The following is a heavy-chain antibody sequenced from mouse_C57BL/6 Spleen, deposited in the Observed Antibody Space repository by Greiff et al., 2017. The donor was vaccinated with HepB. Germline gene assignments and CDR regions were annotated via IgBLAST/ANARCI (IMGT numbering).Heavy chain of an antibody. Sequence: VQLQQSGPVLVKPGASVKMSCKASGYTFTDYYMNWVKQSHGKSLEWIGVINPYNGGTSYNQKFKGKATLTIDKSSSTAYIELNSLTSEDSAVYYCARWGLYADPCWGHVTTLTVSS. CDR3: ARWGLYADPC. D-gene: IGHD2-13*01. CDR2: INPYNGGT. CDR1: GYTFTDYY. J-gene: IGHJ2*01. V-gene: IGHV1-19*01.